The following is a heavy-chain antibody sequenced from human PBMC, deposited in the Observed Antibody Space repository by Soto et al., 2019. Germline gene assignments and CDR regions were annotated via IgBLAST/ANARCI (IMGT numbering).Heavy chain of an antibody. J-gene: IGHJ5*02. D-gene: IGHD3-3*01. CDR3: ARSFYP. V-gene: IGHV4-59*01. CDR2: IYYNGTT. CDR1: GGSISNYQ. Sequence: PSETLSLTCTVSGGSISNYQWSWVRQPPGKRLEWIGYIYYNGTTSYNPSHKSRVTISVDMSKNHLSLTLTSVTAADTAVYYCARSFYPWGQGTLVTVSS.